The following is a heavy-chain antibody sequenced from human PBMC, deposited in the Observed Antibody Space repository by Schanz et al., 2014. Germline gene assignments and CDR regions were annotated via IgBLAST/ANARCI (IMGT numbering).Heavy chain of an antibody. Sequence: EVQVLESGEGLVAAGGSLRLSCAGSGFTFSIYGMSWVRQAPGKGLEWVSRMIGSGSSVFYADSVKGRFTISRDNSKNTLYLQMKSLRVEDTAVYYCVKDPDKYNWNDVEGMDVWGPGTTVTVSS. J-gene: IGHJ6*01. CDR1: GFTFSIYG. CDR2: MIGSGSSV. CDR3: VKDPDKYNWNDVEGMDV. V-gene: IGHV3-23*01. D-gene: IGHD1-1*01.